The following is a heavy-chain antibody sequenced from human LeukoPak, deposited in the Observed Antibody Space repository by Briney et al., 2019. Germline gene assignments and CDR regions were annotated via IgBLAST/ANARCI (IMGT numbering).Heavy chain of an antibody. J-gene: IGHJ5*02. V-gene: IGHV3-21*04. CDR3: ARCEKSSGYPNWFDP. CDR2: ISSSRSYI. Sequence: PGGSLRLSCAASGFTFSSYSMNWVRQAPGKGLEWVSFISSSRSYIYYADSVKGRFTISRDNAKNSLYLQMNSLRAEDTAVYYCARCEKSSGYPNWFDPWGQGTLVTVSS. D-gene: IGHD3-22*01. CDR1: GFTFSSYS.